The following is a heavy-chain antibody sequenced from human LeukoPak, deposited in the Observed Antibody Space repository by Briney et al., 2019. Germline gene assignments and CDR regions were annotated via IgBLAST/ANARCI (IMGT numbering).Heavy chain of an antibody. Sequence: GASVKVSCKASGYTFTSYGISWVRQAPGQGLEWMGWISAYNGNTNYAQKLQGRVTMTTDTSTSTAYMGLRSLRSDDTAVYYCARDLPTRDYYDSSGYYRYWGQGTLVTVSS. V-gene: IGHV1-18*01. D-gene: IGHD3-22*01. CDR2: ISAYNGNT. CDR1: GYTFTSYG. J-gene: IGHJ4*02. CDR3: ARDLPTRDYYDSSGYYRY.